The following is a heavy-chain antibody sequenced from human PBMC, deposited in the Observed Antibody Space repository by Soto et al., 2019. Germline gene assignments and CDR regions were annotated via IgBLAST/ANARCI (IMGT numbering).Heavy chain of an antibody. Sequence: QVQLVQSGAAVKKPGSSVKVSCKASGGTFSSYTISWVRQAPGQGLEWMGRIIPILGIANYAQKFQGRVTITADKSTSTAYMELSSLRSEDTAVYYCARDYYDSSGYYWAYYYGMDVWGQGTTVTVSS. CDR2: IIPILGIA. V-gene: IGHV1-69*08. CDR3: ARDYYDSSGYYWAYYYGMDV. D-gene: IGHD3-22*01. CDR1: GGTFSSYT. J-gene: IGHJ6*02.